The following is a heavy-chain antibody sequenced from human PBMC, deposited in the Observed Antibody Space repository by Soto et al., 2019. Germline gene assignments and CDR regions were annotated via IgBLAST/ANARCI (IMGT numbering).Heavy chain of an antibody. Sequence: GGSLRLSCTASGFTFSSYGMHWVRQAPGKGLEWVAVISYDGSNKYYADSVKGRFTISRDNSKNTLYLQMNSLRSEDTAVYYCAKDLGGAKDIWGQGTMVTVSS. CDR2: ISYDGSNK. D-gene: IGHD1-26*01. CDR1: GFTFSSYG. CDR3: AKDLGGAKDI. J-gene: IGHJ3*02. V-gene: IGHV3-30*18.